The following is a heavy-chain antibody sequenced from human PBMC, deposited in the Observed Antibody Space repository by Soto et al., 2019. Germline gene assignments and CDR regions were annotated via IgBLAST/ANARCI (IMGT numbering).Heavy chain of an antibody. CDR2: IYYTGSA. CDR1: GGSISSDIW. D-gene: IGHD6-6*01. CDR3: ARSGKIIAARGFDY. V-gene: IGHV4-4*02. J-gene: IGHJ4*02. Sequence: KTSETLSLTCVVSGGSISSDIWWSWVRQPPGKGLEWIGEIYYTGSANYNPSLRSRVTMSVDKSNNQFSLKLSSVTAADTAVYYCARSGKIIAARGFDYWVQGTLVIVSS.